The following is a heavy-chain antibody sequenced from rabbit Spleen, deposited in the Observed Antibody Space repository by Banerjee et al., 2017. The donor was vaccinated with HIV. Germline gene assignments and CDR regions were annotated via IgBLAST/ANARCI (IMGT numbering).Heavy chain of an antibody. J-gene: IGHJ3*01. Sequence: QSLEESGGDLVKPGASLTLTCTASGFSFSSRYYMCWVRQAPGKGLEWIACIYAGDSGDTFYPNWAKGRFTISKTSSTTVTLQMTGLTAADTATYFCASGYGGVGRAYKLWGQGTLVTVS. CDR1: GFSFSSRYY. CDR3: ASGYGGVGRAYKL. D-gene: IGHD4-2*01. V-gene: IGHV1S40*01. CDR2: IYAGDSGDT.